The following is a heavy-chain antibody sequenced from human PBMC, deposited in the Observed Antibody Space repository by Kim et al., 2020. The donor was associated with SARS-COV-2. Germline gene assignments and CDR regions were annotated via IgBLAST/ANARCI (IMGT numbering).Heavy chain of an antibody. CDR3: AGSITIFGVVNYYFDY. CDR1: GFTFSSYG. J-gene: IGHJ4*02. CDR2: IWYDGSNK. V-gene: IGHV3-33*01. D-gene: IGHD3-3*01. Sequence: GGSLRLSCAASGFTFSSYGMHWVRQAPGKGLEWVAVIWYDGSNKYYADSVKGRFTISRDNSKNTLYLQMNSLRAEDTAVYYCAGSITIFGVVNYYFDYWGQGTLVTVSS.